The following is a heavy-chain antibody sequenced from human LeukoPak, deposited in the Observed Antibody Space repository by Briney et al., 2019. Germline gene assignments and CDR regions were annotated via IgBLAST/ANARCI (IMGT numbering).Heavy chain of an antibody. CDR1: GFTFSSYA. D-gene: IGHD3-22*01. CDR2: IYYSGST. Sequence: PGGSLRLSCAASGFTFSSYAMSWVRQPPGKGLEWIGSIYYSGSTYYNPSLKSRVTISVDTSKNQFSLKLSSVTAADTAVYYCARQGVYAYDSSGYYGYWGQGTLVTVSS. J-gene: IGHJ4*02. CDR3: ARQGVYAYDSSGYYGY. V-gene: IGHV4-39*01.